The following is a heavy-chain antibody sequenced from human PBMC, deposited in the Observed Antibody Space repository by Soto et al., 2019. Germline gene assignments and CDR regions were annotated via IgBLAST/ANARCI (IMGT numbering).Heavy chain of an antibody. CDR1: GGSISSGGYY. CDR3: ARHVSIKCNWQYLGSPVHY. CDR2: IYYSGST. D-gene: IGHD1-20*01. J-gene: IGHJ4*02. Sequence: PSETLSLTCTVSGGSISSGGYYWSWIRQHPGKGLEWIGYIYYSGSTYYNPSLKSRVTISVDTSKNQFSLKLSSVTAADTAVYYCARHVSIKCNWQYLGSPVHYWGRGNLVTVSS. V-gene: IGHV4-31*03.